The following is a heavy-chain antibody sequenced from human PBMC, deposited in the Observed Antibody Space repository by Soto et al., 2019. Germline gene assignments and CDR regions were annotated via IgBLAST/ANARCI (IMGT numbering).Heavy chain of an antibody. CDR2: IDPTDSST. J-gene: IGHJ6*02. CDR3: ARSYYYGSV. D-gene: IGHD3-10*01. V-gene: IGHV5-10-1*01. Sequence: GESLKISCKSSGFDFISYYINWVRQMPGKGLEWMGRIDPTDSSTTYSPSFQGHVTFSADKSISTAYLQWSSLKASDTAMYYCARSYYYGSVWGQGTTVTVSS. CDR1: GFDFISYY.